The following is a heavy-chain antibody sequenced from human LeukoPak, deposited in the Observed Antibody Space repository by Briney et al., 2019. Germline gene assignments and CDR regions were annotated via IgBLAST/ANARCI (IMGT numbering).Heavy chain of an antibody. D-gene: IGHD2-21*01. Sequence: GGSLRLSCAASGFTFSGYWMPWVRQAPGKGLEYVVNIKEDGSEKYYVDSVKGRFTISRDNTKNSLYLQMSSLRGDDTAVYYCVRDCGFHTFDYWGQGTLVTVSS. J-gene: IGHJ4*02. V-gene: IGHV3-7*05. CDR2: IKEDGSEK. CDR1: GFTFSGYW. CDR3: VRDCGFHTFDY.